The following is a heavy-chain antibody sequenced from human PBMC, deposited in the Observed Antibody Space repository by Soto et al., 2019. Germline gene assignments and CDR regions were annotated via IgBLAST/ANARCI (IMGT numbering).Heavy chain of an antibody. CDR3: GKPRLYNNNDYPRDGFDV. V-gene: IGHV3-23*01. J-gene: IGHJ3*01. CDR1: GFPFWTYS. Sequence: EVKLLESGGGLVQPGGSVRLSCAASGFPFWTYSMSWVRQAPRKGLEWVSGISGSGTATYYTDSVKGRFTVSRDNSKDTLFLKMNPRRVEDTAFYYCGKPRLYNNNDYPRDGFDVWGPGTVFTVSS. CDR2: ISGSGTAT. D-gene: IGHD3-16*01.